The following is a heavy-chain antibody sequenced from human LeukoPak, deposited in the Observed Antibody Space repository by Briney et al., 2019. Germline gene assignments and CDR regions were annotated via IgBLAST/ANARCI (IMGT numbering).Heavy chain of an antibody. V-gene: IGHV1-18*01. J-gene: IGHJ4*02. Sequence: ASVKVSCKASGYTFTNYGINWVRQAPGQGLEWMGWISAYNGNTNYAQNLQGRVTMTRDTSISTAYMELSRLRSDDTAVYYCARPPLRGYSGYDPFDYWGQGTLVTVSS. CDR3: ARPPLRGYSGYDPFDY. D-gene: IGHD5-12*01. CDR1: GYTFTNYG. CDR2: ISAYNGNT.